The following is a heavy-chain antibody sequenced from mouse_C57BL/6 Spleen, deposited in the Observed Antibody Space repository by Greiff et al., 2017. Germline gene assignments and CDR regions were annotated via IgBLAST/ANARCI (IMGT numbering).Heavy chain of an antibody. V-gene: IGHV5-9*01. CDR1: GFTFSSYT. CDR2: ISGGGGNT. Sequence: EVKLMESGGGLVKPGGSLKISCAASGFTFSSYTMSWVRQTPEKRLEWVATISGGGGNTYYPDSVKGRFTISRDNAKNTLYLQMSSLGSEDTALYYCARQGYGSTYYFDYWGQGTTLTVSS. D-gene: IGHD1-1*01. CDR3: ARQGYGSTYYFDY. J-gene: IGHJ2*01.